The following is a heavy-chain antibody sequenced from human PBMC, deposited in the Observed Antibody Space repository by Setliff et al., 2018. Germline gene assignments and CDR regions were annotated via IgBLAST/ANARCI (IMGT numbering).Heavy chain of an antibody. CDR1: GFTFSSYW. V-gene: IGHV3-74*01. CDR3: ASIDWGENFYNMDV. CDR2: IDRDGTTT. D-gene: IGHD7-27*01. Sequence: PGGSLRLSCAASGFTFSSYWMHWVCQAPGKGPVWISNIDRDGTTTIYADSVRGRFTISRDNAKDTLYLQMNSLRAEDTAVYFCASIDWGENFYNMDVWGKGTTVTV. J-gene: IGHJ6*03.